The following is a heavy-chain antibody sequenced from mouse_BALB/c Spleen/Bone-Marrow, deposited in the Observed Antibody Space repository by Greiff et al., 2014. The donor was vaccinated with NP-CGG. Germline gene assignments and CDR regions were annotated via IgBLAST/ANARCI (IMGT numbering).Heavy chain of an antibody. D-gene: IGHD1-1*01. J-gene: IGHJ2*01. CDR1: GYSFTGYY. CDR3: ARYYYGSSNFDY. Sequence: VQLQQSGPELVKPGASVKISCKASGYSFTGYYMHWVKQSHVKSLEWIGRINPNNGATSYNQNFKDKASSTVDKSSSTAYMELHSLTSEDSAVYYCARYYYGSSNFDYWGQGTIFTVSS. CDR2: INPNNGAT. V-gene: IGHV1-26*01.